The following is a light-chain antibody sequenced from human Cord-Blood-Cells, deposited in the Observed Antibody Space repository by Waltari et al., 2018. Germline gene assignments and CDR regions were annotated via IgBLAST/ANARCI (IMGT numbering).Light chain of an antibody. J-gene: IGLJ2*01. CDR3: SSYTSSSTLV. CDR2: DVS. V-gene: IGLV2-14*01. Sequence: QSALTQPASVSGSPGQSITISCTGTSSDVGGYNYFPWYQQPPGKAPKLMIYDVSKRPSGVSNRFSGSKSGNTASLTISGLQAEDEADYYCSSYTSSSTLVFGGGTKLTVL. CDR1: SSDVGGYNY.